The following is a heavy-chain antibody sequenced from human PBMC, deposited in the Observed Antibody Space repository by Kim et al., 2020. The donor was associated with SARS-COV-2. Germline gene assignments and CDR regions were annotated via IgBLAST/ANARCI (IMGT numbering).Heavy chain of an antibody. D-gene: IGHD3-16*02. V-gene: IGHV7-4-1*02. CDR2: INTDTGSP. Sequence: ASVKVSCKASGYTFTNHAINWVRQAPGRGLEWMGWINTDTGSPTYAPDFTGRFVFSLDTSVSTAYLQIRSLEAEDTALYYCARVVWGGDRYIDSWGQGTLVTVSS. CDR1: GYTFTNHA. J-gene: IGHJ4*02. CDR3: ARVVWGGDRYIDS.